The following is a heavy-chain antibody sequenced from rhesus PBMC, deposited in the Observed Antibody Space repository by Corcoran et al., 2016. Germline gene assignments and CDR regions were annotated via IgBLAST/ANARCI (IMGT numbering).Heavy chain of an antibody. Sequence: QVQLQESGPGLVKPSETLSLTCAVSGVSITTHYWTWIRQSPGKGLEWIVYISGTIGSTIYKPSLQNRVTISKDTAENQFSLRLNFATAADTAVYYCSRDAISLDVWGRGLLVTVSS. CDR1: GVSITTHY. J-gene: IGHJ5-2*02. D-gene: IGHD3-3*01. V-gene: IGHV4-147*01. CDR3: SRDAISLDV. CDR2: ISGTIGST.